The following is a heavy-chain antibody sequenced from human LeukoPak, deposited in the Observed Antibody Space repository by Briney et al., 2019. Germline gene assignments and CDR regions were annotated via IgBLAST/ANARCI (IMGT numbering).Heavy chain of an antibody. CDR3: AGALFDY. J-gene: IGHJ4*02. Sequence: GGSLRLSCAASGFTFSSYGMHWVRQAPGKGLEWVAVISYDGSNKYYADSVKGRFTISRDDSKNTLYLQMNSLRAEDTAVYYCAGALFDYWGQGTLVTVSS. V-gene: IGHV3-30*03. CDR1: GFTFSSYG. CDR2: ISYDGSNK.